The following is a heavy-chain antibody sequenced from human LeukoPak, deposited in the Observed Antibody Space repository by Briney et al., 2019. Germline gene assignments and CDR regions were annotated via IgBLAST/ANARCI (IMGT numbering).Heavy chain of an antibody. J-gene: IGHJ4*02. CDR1: GGSISNYY. Sequence: SETLSLTCTVSGGSISNYYWSWIRQPPGKGLEWIGYVQYSGSTNYNPSLKSRVTISLDASQNQFSLKLSSVTAADTAVYYCARGGSSWYDFDYWGQGTLVTVSS. V-gene: IGHV4-59*01. CDR2: VQYSGST. CDR3: ARGGSSWYDFDY. D-gene: IGHD6-13*01.